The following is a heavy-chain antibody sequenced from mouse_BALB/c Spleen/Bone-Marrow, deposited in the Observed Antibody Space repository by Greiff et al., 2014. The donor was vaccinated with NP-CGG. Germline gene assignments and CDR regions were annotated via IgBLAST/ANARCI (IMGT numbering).Heavy chain of an antibody. CDR3: ARDYGNYVRFAY. CDR1: GFTFTDYY. CDR2: IRNKANGYTT. Sequence: EVMLVESGGGLAQPGGSLRLSCATSGFTFTDYYMSWVRQPPGKALEWLGFIRNKANGYTTEYSASVKGRFTISRDNSQSILYLQMNTLRAEDSATYYCARDYGNYVRFAYWGQGTLVTVSA. V-gene: IGHV7-3*02. J-gene: IGHJ3*01. D-gene: IGHD2-1*01.